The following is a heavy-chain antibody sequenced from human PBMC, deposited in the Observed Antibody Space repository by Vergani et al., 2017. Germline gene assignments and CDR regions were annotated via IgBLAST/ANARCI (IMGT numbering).Heavy chain of an antibody. D-gene: IGHD2-15*01. J-gene: IGHJ5*02. Sequence: QVQLQESGPGLVKPSETLSLSCRVSGASVSRGTYYWSWIRQPAGKGLEWIGRIYTSGSTNYNPSLKSRVTISVDTSKNQFSLKLSSVTAADTAVYYCARATGYCSGGSCYSRWFDPWGQGTLVTVSS. CDR1: GASVSRGTYY. CDR2: IYTSGST. CDR3: ARATGYCSGGSCYSRWFDP. V-gene: IGHV4-61*02.